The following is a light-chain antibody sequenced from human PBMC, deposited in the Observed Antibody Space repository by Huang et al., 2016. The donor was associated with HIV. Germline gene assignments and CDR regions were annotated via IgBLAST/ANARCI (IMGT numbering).Light chain of an antibody. Sequence: AIRMTQSPSSLSASTGDRVTITCRASQGISSYLAWYQQKPGKAPKRLISSASTLQGGVPSRFSGSGFGTDFTLTISILQSEDLGTYYCQQYYIYPHAFGQGTKLEI. V-gene: IGKV1-8*01. CDR3: QQYYIYPHA. CDR1: QGISSY. J-gene: IGKJ2*01. CDR2: SAS.